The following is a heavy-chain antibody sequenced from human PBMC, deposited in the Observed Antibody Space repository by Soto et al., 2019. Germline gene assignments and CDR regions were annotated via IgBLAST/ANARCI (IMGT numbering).Heavy chain of an antibody. CDR1: GGSISSSSYY. Sequence: SETLSLTCTVSGGSISSSSYYWGWIRQPPGKGLEWIGSIYYSGSTYYNPSLKSRVTISVDTSKNQFSLKLSSVTAADTAVYYCASNGYSSGWYSFASYYYYGMDVWGQG. J-gene: IGHJ6*02. CDR3: ASNGYSSGWYSFASYYYYGMDV. V-gene: IGHV4-39*01. CDR2: IYYSGST. D-gene: IGHD6-19*01.